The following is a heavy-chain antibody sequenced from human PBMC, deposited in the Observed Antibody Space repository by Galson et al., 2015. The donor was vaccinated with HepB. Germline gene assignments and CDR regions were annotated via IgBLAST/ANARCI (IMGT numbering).Heavy chain of an antibody. CDR2: INPSGGST. Sequence: SVKVSCKASGYTFTSYYMHWVRQAPGQGLEWMGIINPSGGSTSYAQKFQGRVTMTRDTSTSTAYMELSSLRSEDTSVYYCARYIPYYGSGSNTSYYYGMDVWGQGTTVTVSS. CDR3: ARYIPYYGSGSNTSYYYGMDV. CDR1: GYTFTSYY. V-gene: IGHV1-46*03. J-gene: IGHJ6*02. D-gene: IGHD3-10*01.